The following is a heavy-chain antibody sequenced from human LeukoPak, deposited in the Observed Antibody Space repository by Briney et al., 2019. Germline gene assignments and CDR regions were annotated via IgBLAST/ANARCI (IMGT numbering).Heavy chain of an antibody. CDR1: GFTFDDYA. CDR3: AKGAGYSSSWADY. Sequence: PGGSLRLSCAASGFTFDDYAMHWVRHAPGKGLEWVSGISWNSGSIGYADSVKGRFTISRDNAKNSLYLQMNSLRAEDTALYYCAKGAGYSSSWADYWGQGTLVTVSS. CDR2: ISWNSGSI. D-gene: IGHD6-13*01. V-gene: IGHV3-9*01. J-gene: IGHJ4*02.